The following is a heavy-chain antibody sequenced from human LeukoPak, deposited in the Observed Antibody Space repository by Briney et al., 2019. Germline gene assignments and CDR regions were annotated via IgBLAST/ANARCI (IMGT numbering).Heavy chain of an antibody. Sequence: GESLKISCKGSGYSFTSSWIGWVRQASGKGLEWVGRIRRKGNSYATAYAASVKGRFTISRDDSKNTAYLQMNSLKTEDTAVYYCTRHPDSSGWSPGVDYWGQGTLVTVSS. CDR1: GYSFTSSW. J-gene: IGHJ4*02. V-gene: IGHV3-73*01. CDR2: IRRKGNSYAT. D-gene: IGHD6-19*01. CDR3: TRHPDSSGWSPGVDY.